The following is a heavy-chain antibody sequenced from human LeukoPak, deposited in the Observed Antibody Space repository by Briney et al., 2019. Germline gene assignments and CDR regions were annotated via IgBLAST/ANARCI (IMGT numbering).Heavy chain of an antibody. Sequence: PSETLSLTCTVSGGSISRYYWSWIRRPPGKGLEWIGYIDDSGNTNYNPSLKSQVTISVDRSKNQFSLKLSFVTAADTAMYYCASITIFGVVIDWGQGTLVTVSS. CDR2: IDDSGNT. CDR1: GGSISRYY. D-gene: IGHD3-3*01. CDR3: ASITIFGVVID. J-gene: IGHJ4*02. V-gene: IGHV4-59*01.